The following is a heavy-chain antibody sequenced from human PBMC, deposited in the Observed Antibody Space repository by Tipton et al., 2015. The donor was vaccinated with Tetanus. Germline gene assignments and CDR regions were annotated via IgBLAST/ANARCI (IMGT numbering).Heavy chain of an antibody. CDR2: ISYDGSNK. D-gene: IGHD4-17*01. CDR1: GFTFSSYG. J-gene: IGHJ5*02. V-gene: IGHV3-30*18. Sequence: SLRLSCAASGFTFSSYGMHWVRQAPGKGLEWVAVISYDGSNKYYADSVKGRFTISRDNSKNTLYLQMNSLRAEDTAVYYCAKDVLRLGFDPWGQGTLVTVSS. CDR3: AKDVLRLGFDP.